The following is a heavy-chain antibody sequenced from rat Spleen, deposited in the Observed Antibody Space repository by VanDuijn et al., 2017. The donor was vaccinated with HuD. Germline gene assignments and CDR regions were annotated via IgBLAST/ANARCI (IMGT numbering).Heavy chain of an antibody. Sequence: EVQLVESGGGLVQPGRSLKLSCAASGFTFSDFYMAWVRQAPTTGLEWVATISYDDRSTYYRDSVKGRFTISRDNAKSTLYLQMNSLRSEDTATYYCTSNWYFDFWGPGTMVTVSS. CDR3: TSNWYFDF. CDR1: GFTFSDFY. V-gene: IGHV5-29*01. J-gene: IGHJ1*01. CDR2: ISYDDRST.